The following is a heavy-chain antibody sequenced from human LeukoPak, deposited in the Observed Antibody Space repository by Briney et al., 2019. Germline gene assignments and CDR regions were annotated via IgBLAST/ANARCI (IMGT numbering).Heavy chain of an antibody. CDR2: IYYSGRT. Sequence: SETLSLTCTVSGGXISSSSYYWGWVRQPPGKGLEWIGSIYYSGRTYYNPSLKSRVTISVDTSKNQFSLKLSSVTAADTAVYYCARHLTPPPGDSYGYLVGSFDPWGQGTMVTVSS. J-gene: IGHJ5*02. D-gene: IGHD5-18*01. V-gene: IGHV4-39*01. CDR1: GGXISSSSYY. CDR3: ARHLTPPPGDSYGYLVGSFDP.